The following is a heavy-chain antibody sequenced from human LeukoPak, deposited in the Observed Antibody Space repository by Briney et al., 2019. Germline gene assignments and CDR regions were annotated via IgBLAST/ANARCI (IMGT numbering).Heavy chain of an antibody. J-gene: IGHJ6*02. CDR3: ARGVPELEPYYYYGMDV. Sequence: SETLSFTCTVSGGSISSGGYYWRWIRQHPGKGLEWIGYIYYSGSTYYNPSLKSRVTISVDTSKNQFSLKLSSVTAADTAVYYCARGVPELEPYYYYGMDVWGQGTTVTVSS. CDR2: IYYSGST. CDR1: GGSISSGGYY. V-gene: IGHV4-31*03. D-gene: IGHD1-1*01.